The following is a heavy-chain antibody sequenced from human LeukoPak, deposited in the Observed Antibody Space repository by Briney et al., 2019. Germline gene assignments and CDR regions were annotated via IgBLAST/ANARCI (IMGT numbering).Heavy chain of an antibody. D-gene: IGHD5-12*01. CDR2: IYYSGSA. CDR1: GGSISSSTYY. Sequence: KTSETLSLTCTVSGGSISSSTYYWGWIRQPPGKGLEWIGSIYYSGSAYYNPSLKSRVTISVDTSKNQFSLKLRSVTAADTAVYYCASGGGYGYWGQGTLVTVSS. J-gene: IGHJ4*02. V-gene: IGHV4-39*01. CDR3: ASGGGYGY.